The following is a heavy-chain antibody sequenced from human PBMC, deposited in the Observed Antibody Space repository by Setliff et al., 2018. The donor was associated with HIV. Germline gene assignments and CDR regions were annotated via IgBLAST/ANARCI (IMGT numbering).Heavy chain of an antibody. CDR3: AITSRGYSLQRGGAFDI. Sequence: SVKVSCKCSGDTFTTYVVSWVRQAPGQGLEWMGGRSPIFSTTNYAQKFQGRVTITTDESTSRAYMELSSLRSEDTAVYYCAITSRGYSLQRGGAFDIWGQGTLVTVS. CDR2: RSPIFSTT. J-gene: IGHJ3*02. V-gene: IGHV1-69*05. CDR1: GDTFTTYV. D-gene: IGHD3-22*01.